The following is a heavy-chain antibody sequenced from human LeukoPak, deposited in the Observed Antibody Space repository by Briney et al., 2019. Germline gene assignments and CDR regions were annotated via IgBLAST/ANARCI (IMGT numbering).Heavy chain of an antibody. CDR3: ARYSGSYYFDY. J-gene: IGHJ4*02. V-gene: IGHV4-31*03. CDR2: IYYSGST. CDR1: GGSISSGGYY. Sequence: SETLSLTCTVSGGSISSGGYYWSWIRQHPGKGLEWIGHIYYSGSTYYNPSLKSRLTISVDTSKNQFSLKLSSVTAADTAVYYCARYSGSYYFDYWGQGTLVTVSS. D-gene: IGHD6-6*01.